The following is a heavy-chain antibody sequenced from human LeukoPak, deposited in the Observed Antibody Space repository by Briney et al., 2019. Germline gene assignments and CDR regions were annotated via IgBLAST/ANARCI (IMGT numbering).Heavy chain of an antibody. Sequence: GASVKVSCKASGYTFTSYGISWVRQAPGQGLEWMGWISAYNGNTNYAQKLQGRVTMTTDTSTSTAYTELRSLRSDDTAVYYCARLLLDYYDLANYFDYWGQGTLVTVSS. V-gene: IGHV1-18*01. CDR1: GYTFTSYG. D-gene: IGHD3-22*01. CDR2: ISAYNGNT. J-gene: IGHJ4*02. CDR3: ARLLLDYYDLANYFDY.